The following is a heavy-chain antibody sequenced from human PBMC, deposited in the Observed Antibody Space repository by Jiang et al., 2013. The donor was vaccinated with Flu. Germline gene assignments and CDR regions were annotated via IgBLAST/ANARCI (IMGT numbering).Heavy chain of an antibody. V-gene: IGHV5-10-1*04. CDR1: GYSFTSYW. Sequence: PGESLRISCKVSGYSFTSYWISWVRQMPGKGLEWVGTIDPSDGYTKYSPSFQGQVTISADKSIYTAYLQWSSLKASDTAMYYCARVTDGSGNSKWFDPWGQGTLVTVSS. J-gene: IGHJ5*02. CDR2: IDPSDGYT. D-gene: IGHD3-10*01. CDR3: ARVTDGSGNSKWFDP.